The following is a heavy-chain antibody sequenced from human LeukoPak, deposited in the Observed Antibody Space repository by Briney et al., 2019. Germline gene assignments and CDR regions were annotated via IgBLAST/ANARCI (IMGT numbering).Heavy chain of an antibody. D-gene: IGHD5-18*01. Sequence: PGRSLRLSCAASGFILSSYGMHWVRQAPGKGLEGVAVISYDGSNKYYADSVKGRFTISRDNSKNTLYLQMNSLRAEDTAVYYCARLEGYSYGSNAFDIWGQGTMVTVSS. CDR3: ARLEGYSYGSNAFDI. CDR2: ISYDGSNK. CDR1: GFILSSYG. V-gene: IGHV3-30*03. J-gene: IGHJ3*02.